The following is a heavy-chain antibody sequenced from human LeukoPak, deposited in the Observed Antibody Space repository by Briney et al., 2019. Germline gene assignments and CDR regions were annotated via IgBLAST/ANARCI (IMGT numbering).Heavy chain of an antibody. CDR1: GYTFTSYA. Sequence: GASVKVSCKASGYTFTSYAMNWVRQAPGQGLEWMGWINTKTGNPTYAQGFTGRFVFSLDTSVSTAYLQISSLKAEDTAVYYCARVGPNDYGDPREAFDIWGQGTMVTVSS. CDR2: INTKTGNP. D-gene: IGHD4-17*01. J-gene: IGHJ3*02. CDR3: ARVGPNDYGDPREAFDI. V-gene: IGHV7-4-1*02.